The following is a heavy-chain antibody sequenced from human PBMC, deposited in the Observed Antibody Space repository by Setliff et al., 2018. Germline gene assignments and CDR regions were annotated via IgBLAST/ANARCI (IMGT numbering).Heavy chain of an antibody. CDR2: IYYSGTI. CDR1: GGSISSSSYY. J-gene: IGHJ4*02. V-gene: IGHV4-39*07. CDR3: ARSGDYIWGSYRPYYFDH. D-gene: IGHD3-16*02. Sequence: SETLSLTCTVSGGSISSSSYYWGWIRQPPGKGLEWIGSIYYSGTIYYNPSLKSRVTISVDTSKNQVSLKLSSVTAADTAVYYCARSGDYIWGSYRPYYFDHWGQGTLVTVSS.